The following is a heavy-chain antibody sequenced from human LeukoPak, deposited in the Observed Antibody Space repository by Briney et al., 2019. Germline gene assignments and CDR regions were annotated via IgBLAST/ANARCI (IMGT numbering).Heavy chain of an antibody. J-gene: IGHJ3*01. CDR3: ARDIVVVPLVMGWFDP. D-gene: IGHD2-2*01. V-gene: IGHV3-23*01. CDR1: GCTFSSYA. CDR2: ISGSGGST. Sequence: GGSLRLSCAASGCTFSSYAMSWVRQAPGKGLEWVSSISGSGGSTYYAYSVKGRFTISRENSKNTLYLQMNSLRAEDTAVYYCARDIVVVPLVMGWFDPWGQGTMVTVSS.